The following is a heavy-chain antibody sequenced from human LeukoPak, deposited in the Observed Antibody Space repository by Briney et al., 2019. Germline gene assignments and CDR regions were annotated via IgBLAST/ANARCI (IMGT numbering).Heavy chain of an antibody. Sequence: GGSLRLSCAASGFTFSNYAMSWVRQAPGKGLEWVSTISDSGTSTYYADSVKGRFTISRDNSKNTLYLQMNSLRAEDTAVYYCAKDFGLIAAAGTFDYWGQGTLVTVSS. V-gene: IGHV3-23*01. J-gene: IGHJ4*02. D-gene: IGHD6-13*01. CDR3: AKDFGLIAAAGTFDY. CDR2: ISDSGTST. CDR1: GFTFSNYA.